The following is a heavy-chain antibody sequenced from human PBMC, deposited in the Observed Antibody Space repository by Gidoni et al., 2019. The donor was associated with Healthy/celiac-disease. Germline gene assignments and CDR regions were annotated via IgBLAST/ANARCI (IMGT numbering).Heavy chain of an antibody. CDR3: ARIGYCSGGSCYYEYYFDY. CDR2: ISAYNGNT. J-gene: IGHJ4*02. D-gene: IGHD2-15*01. Sequence: QVQLVQSGAEVKKPGASVKVSCKASGYNFTSYGIIWVRQAPGQGLEWMGWISAYNGNTNYAQKLHGRVTMTTDTSTSTAYMELRSLRSDDTAVYYCARIGYCSGGSCYYEYYFDYWGQGTLVTVSS. V-gene: IGHV1-18*01. CDR1: GYNFTSYG.